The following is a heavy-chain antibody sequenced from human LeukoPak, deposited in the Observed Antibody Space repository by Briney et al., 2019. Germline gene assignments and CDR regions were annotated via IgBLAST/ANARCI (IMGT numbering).Heavy chain of an antibody. J-gene: IGHJ4*02. Sequence: ASVKVSCKASGYTFTTYGISWVRQAPGQGLEWMGWISAYNGNTNYAQKLQGRVTMSTDTSTNTAYMELRSLRSDDTAVYYCARVSSGYSYYYWGQGTLVTVSS. CDR2: ISAYNGNT. CDR1: GYTFTTYG. CDR3: ARVSSGYSYYY. V-gene: IGHV1-18*01. D-gene: IGHD5-18*01.